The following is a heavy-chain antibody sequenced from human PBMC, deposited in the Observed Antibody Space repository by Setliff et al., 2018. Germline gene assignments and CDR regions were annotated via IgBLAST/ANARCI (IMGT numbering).Heavy chain of an antibody. CDR2: IYYSGNT. CDR1: GGSISSGDYY. J-gene: IGHJ4*02. V-gene: IGHV4-30-4*08. D-gene: IGHD3-10*01. CDR3: ARQLYYYGTPGYFDY. Sequence: KTSETLSLTCTVSGGSISSGDYYWTWIRQPPGKGLEWIGFIYYSGNTFYNPSLKSRLTISVDTSKNLFSLKLSSVTAADTAVYYCARQLYYYGTPGYFDYWGRGTLVTVS.